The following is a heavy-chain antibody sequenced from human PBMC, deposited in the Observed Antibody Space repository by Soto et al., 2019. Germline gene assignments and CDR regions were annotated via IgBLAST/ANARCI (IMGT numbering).Heavy chain of an antibody. V-gene: IGHV4-34*01. J-gene: IGHJ6*02. CDR2: INHSGST. D-gene: IGHD5-12*01. CDR1: GGSFSGYY. Sequence: PSETLSLTCAVYGGSFSGYYWSWIRQPPGKGLEWIGEINHSGSTNYNPSLKSRVTISVDTSKNQFSLKLSSVTAADTAVYYCARVPRGYSGYDWSPRYYYYGMDAWGQGTTVTVSS. CDR3: ARVPRGYSGYDWSPRYYYYGMDA.